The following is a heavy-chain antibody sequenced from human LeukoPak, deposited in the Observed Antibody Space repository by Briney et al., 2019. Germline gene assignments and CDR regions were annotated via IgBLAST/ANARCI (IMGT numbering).Heavy chain of an antibody. J-gene: IGHJ2*01. CDR1: GDSIATGGTY. V-gene: IGHV4-31*03. CDR3: ARDRHRSGHWYYDL. Sequence: SQTLSLTCTLSGDSIATGGTYWTWIRQSPGKGLEWIGYIHDTGTTYFNPSLKGRVILSVDTSENHFSLKLTSATAADTAIYYCARDRHRSGHWYYDLWGRGILVTVS. CDR2: IHDTGTT.